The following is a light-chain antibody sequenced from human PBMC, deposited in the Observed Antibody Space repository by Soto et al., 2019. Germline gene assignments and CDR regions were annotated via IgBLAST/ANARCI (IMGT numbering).Light chain of an antibody. CDR1: QSISSW. V-gene: IGKV1-5*01. Sequence: DIQMSQSPATLSSSLGDRVTITCRASQSISSWLAWYQQKPGKAPKLLIHGGSILPSGVPPRFSGGGGGTDFTLTISRLEPEDFAVYYCQQYDTSPLTFGGGTKVDIK. J-gene: IGKJ4*01. CDR2: GGS. CDR3: QQYDTSPLT.